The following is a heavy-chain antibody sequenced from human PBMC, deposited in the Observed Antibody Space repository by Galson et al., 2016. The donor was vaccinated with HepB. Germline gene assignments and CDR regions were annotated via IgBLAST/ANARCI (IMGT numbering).Heavy chain of an antibody. CDR2: MSYSGSI. Sequence: SETLSLTCTVSGGSISNYYWNWIRQPPGKGLEWIGYMSYSGSINYNPSLKSRVTLSGDTSKNQFSLKLSSVTAADTAVYYCARGGPTFFDRGGWYSDYWGQGTLVTVSS. J-gene: IGHJ4*02. CDR1: GGSISNYY. V-gene: IGHV4-59*12. CDR3: ARGGPTFFDRGGWYSDY. D-gene: IGHD6-19*01.